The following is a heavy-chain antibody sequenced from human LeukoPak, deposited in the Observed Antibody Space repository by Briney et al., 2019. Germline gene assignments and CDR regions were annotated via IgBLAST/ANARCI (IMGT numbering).Heavy chain of an antibody. J-gene: IGHJ5*02. Sequence: RXXXAXXGXXFXXYXXXWXXQAPGKGLEWVSAISGSGGSTYYADSVKGRFTISRDNSKNTLYLQMNSLRAEDTAVYYCAKDFDYGDYVGWFDPWGQGTLVTVSS. CDR3: AKDFDYGDYVGWFDP. CDR1: GXXFXXYX. V-gene: IGHV3-23*01. CDR2: ISGSGGST. D-gene: IGHD4-17*01.